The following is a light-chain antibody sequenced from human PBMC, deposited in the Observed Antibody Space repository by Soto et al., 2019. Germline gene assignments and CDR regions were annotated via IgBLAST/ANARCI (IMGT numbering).Light chain of an antibody. CDR2: DAS. CDR1: QDISNY. V-gene: IGKV1-33*01. CDR3: QQYDNLT. Sequence: DIQMTQYPSSLSASVGDRVTITCQASQDISNYLNWYQQKPGKAPKLLIYDASNLETGVPSRFSGSGSGTDFTFTISSLQPEDIATYYCQQYDNLTFGGGTKVDIK. J-gene: IGKJ4*01.